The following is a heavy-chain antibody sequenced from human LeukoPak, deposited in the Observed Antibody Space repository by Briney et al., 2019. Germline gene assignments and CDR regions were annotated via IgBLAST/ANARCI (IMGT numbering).Heavy chain of an antibody. CDR3: ARDLLVGSSWSRVLFNWFDP. D-gene: IGHD6-13*01. CDR2: ISGDGSTP. V-gene: IGHV3-74*01. J-gene: IGHJ5*02. Sequence: GGSLRLSCAASGFTFTNYWMYWVRQAPGKGPVWVSRISGDGSTPTYADSVKGRFTISRDNAKNSLYLQMNSLRAEDTAVYYCARDLLVGSSWSRVLFNWFDPWGQGTLVTVSS. CDR1: GFTFTNYW.